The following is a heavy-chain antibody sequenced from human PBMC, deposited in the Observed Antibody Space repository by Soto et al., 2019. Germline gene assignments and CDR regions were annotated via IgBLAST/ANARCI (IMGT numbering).Heavy chain of an antibody. CDR2: ISPYNGDT. CDR3: VRDRLKWTYGHNYYYKYGMDV. J-gene: IGHJ6*02. D-gene: IGHD4-17*01. V-gene: IGHV1-18*04. CDR1: GYTFTSHG. Sequence: QVQLVQSGAEVKKPGASVKVSCKASGYTFTSHGISWVRQAPGQGLEWMGWISPYNGDTNHAQKVQGGVTMTTDTSTSTAYMELRSLRSDDTAVYYCVRDRLKWTYGHNYYYKYGMDVWGQGTTVTVSS.